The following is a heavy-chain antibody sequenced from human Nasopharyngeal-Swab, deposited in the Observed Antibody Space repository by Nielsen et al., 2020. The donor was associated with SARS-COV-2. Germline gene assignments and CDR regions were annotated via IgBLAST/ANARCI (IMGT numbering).Heavy chain of an antibody. J-gene: IGHJ6*02. CDR2: ISYDGSYK. CDR3: AKPPRSFYNYDMDV. D-gene: IGHD6-6*01. V-gene: IGHV3-30*18. CDR1: GFTFSGDD. Sequence: GGSLRLSCAASGFTFSGDDMHWVRQAPGKGLEWVAVISYDGSYKYYADSVKGRFTISRDNSKNTLYLQMNSLRAEDKAVFYCAKPPRSFYNYDMDVWGQGTTVTVSS.